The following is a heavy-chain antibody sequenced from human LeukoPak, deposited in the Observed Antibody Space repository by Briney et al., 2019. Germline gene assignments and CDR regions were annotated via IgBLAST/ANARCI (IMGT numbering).Heavy chain of an antibody. V-gene: IGHV1-2*02. J-gene: IGHJ6*03. CDR3: ARAGSNYADYYYYYMDV. CDR2: INPNSGGT. Sequence: ASVKVSCKASGYTFTGYYMHWVRQAPGQGLEWMGWINPNSGGTNYAQKFQGRVTMTRDTSISTAYMERSRLRSDDTAVYYCARAGSNYADYYYYYMDVWGKGTTVTVSS. D-gene: IGHD4-11*01. CDR1: GYTFTGYY.